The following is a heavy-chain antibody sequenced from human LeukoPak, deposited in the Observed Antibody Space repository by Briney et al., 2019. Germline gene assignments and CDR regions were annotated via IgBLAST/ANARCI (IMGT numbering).Heavy chain of an antibody. Sequence: ASVKVSCKASGYAFTSYGISWVRQAPGQGLEWMGWISAYSGNTNYLQKLQGRVTMTTDTSTSTAYMELRGLRSDDTAVYYCARDEFRSGSYSNAPLDYWGQGTLVTVSS. J-gene: IGHJ4*02. CDR3: ARDEFRSGSYSNAPLDY. CDR1: GYAFTSYG. V-gene: IGHV1-18*01. CDR2: ISAYSGNT. D-gene: IGHD3-10*01.